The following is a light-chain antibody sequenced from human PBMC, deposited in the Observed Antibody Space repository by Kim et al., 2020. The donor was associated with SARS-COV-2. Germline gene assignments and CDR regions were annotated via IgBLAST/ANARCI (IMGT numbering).Light chain of an antibody. J-gene: IGLJ2*01. Sequence: GHAVTITCTGTHSDVAGYKYVSWYQQHPGKAPKLMIYDVSKRPSGVPDRFSGSKSGNTASLTISGLQADDEADYYCCSYGGTYTWVFGGGTQLTVL. CDR1: HSDVAGYKY. CDR3: CSYGGTYTWV. V-gene: IGLV2-11*01. CDR2: DVS.